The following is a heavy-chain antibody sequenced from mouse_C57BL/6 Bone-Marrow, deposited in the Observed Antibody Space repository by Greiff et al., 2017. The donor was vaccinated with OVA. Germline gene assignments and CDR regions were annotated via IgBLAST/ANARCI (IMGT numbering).Heavy chain of an antibody. CDR2: IDPETGGT. CDR3: TRGFY. Sequence: VKLMESGAELVRPGASVTLSCKASGYTFTDYEMHWVKQTPVHGLEWIGAIDPETGGTAYNQKFKGKAILTADKSSSTAYMELRSLTSEDSAVYYCTRGFYWGQGTLVTVSA. J-gene: IGHJ3*01. CDR1: GYTFTDYE. V-gene: IGHV1-15*01.